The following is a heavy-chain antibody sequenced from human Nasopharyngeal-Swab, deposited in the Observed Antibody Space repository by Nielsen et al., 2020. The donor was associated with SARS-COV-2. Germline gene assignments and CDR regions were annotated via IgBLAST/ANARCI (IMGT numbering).Heavy chain of an antibody. CDR1: GFTVSSNY. Sequence: ETLSLTCAASGFTVSSNYMSWVRQAPGKGLEWVSVIYSGGSTYYADSVKGRFTISRDNSKNTLYLQMNSLRAEDTAVYYCARGIVGATWGQGTLVTFSS. V-gene: IGHV3-53*01. CDR3: ARGIVGAT. CDR2: IYSGGST. J-gene: IGHJ5*02. D-gene: IGHD1-26*01.